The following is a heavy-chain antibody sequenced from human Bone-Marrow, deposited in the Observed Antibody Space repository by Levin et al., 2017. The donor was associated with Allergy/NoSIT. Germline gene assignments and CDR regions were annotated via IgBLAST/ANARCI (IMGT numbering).Heavy chain of an antibody. CDR3: ARDAIRCSGGSCYPDY. J-gene: IGHJ4*02. CDR1: GYTFTSYY. D-gene: IGHD2-15*01. V-gene: IGHV1-46*01. CDR2: INPSGGST. Sequence: GASVKVSCKASGYTFTSYYMHWVRQAPGQGLEWMGIINPSGGSTSYAQKFQGRVTMTRDTSTSTVYMELSSLRSEDTAVYYCARDAIRCSGGSCYPDYWGQGTLVTVSS.